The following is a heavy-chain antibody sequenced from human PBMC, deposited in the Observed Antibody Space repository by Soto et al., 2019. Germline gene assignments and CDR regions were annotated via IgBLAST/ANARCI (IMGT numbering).Heavy chain of an antibody. V-gene: IGHV4-38-2*01. CDR1: GYSISSGYY. CDR2: IYHSGST. J-gene: IGHJ6*02. D-gene: IGHD3-3*01. CDR3: AREYYDFWSSIKNYYYGMDV. Sequence: PSETLSLTCAVSGYSISSGYYWGWIRQPPGKGLEWIGSIYHSGSTYYNPSLKSRVTISVDTSKNQFSLKLSSVTAADTAVYYCAREYYDFWSSIKNYYYGMDVWGQGTTVT.